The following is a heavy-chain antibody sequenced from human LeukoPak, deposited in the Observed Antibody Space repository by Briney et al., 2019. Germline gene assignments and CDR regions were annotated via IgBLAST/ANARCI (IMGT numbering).Heavy chain of an antibody. V-gene: IGHV3-30-3*01. D-gene: IGHD6-13*01. CDR1: GFTFSSYA. Sequence: GGSLRLSCAASGFTFSSYAMHWVRQAPGKGLEWVAVISYDGSNKYYADSVKGRFTISRDNSKNTLYLQMNSLRAEDTAVYYCAKDSGSSSWYFPNREKYYFDYWGQGTLVTVSS. CDR3: AKDSGSSSWYFPNREKYYFDY. J-gene: IGHJ4*02. CDR2: ISYDGSNK.